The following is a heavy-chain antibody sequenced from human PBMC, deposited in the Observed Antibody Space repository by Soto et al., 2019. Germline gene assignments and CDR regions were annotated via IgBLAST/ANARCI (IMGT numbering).Heavy chain of an antibody. CDR1: GFNFSDHY. D-gene: IGHD6-19*01. V-gene: IGHV3-11*06. CDR2: ISGSSRYT. CDR3: ARHTSGWHYYDY. J-gene: IGHJ4*02. Sequence: GSLRLSCAASGFNFSDHYMNWIRQAPGKGLEWVSYISGSSRYTNFADSVKGRFTISRDNAKNSLYLQMNSLRAEDTAVYYCARHTSGWHYYDYWGQGTPVTVSS.